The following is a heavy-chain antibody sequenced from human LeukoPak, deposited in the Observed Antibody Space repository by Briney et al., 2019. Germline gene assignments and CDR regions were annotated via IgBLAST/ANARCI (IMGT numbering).Heavy chain of an antibody. V-gene: IGHV3-20*04. CDR2: INWNGDNT. CDR1: GFTFHDHG. Sequence: GGSLRLSCAASGFTFHDHGMSWVRQVPGKGLEWVSAINWNGDNTGYADSVKGRFTISRDNAKKSLYLQMNSLTAEDTAYYYCAREEGPYFDCWGQGTLVTVSS. CDR3: AREEGPYFDC. J-gene: IGHJ4*02.